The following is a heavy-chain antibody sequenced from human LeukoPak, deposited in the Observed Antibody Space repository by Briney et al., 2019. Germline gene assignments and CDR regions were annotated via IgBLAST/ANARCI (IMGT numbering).Heavy chain of an antibody. D-gene: IGHD3-10*01. J-gene: IGHJ4*02. Sequence: ASVKVSCKASGYTFTSYDINWVRQATGQGLEWMGWMNPNSGNTGYAQKFQGRVTMTRNTSISTAYMELSSLRSEDTAVYYCTTGGMRLWFGELLTEGQKFDYWGQGTLVTVSS. V-gene: IGHV1-8*01. CDR3: TTGGMRLWFGELLTEGQKFDY. CDR2: MNPNSGNT. CDR1: GYTFTSYD.